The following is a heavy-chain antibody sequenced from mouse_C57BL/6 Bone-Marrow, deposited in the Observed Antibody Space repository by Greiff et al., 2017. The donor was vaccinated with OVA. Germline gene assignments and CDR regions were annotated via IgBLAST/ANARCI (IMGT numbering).Heavy chain of an antibody. J-gene: IGHJ1*03. CDR1: GYTFTDYY. V-gene: IGHV1-76*01. CDR3: ARYDSFYWYFDV. CDR2: IYPGSGNT. D-gene: IGHD2-3*01. Sequence: QVQLQQSGAELVRPGASVKLSCKASGYTFTDYYINWVKQRPGQGLEWIARIYPGSGNTYYNEKFKGKATLTAEKSSSTAYMQLSSLTSEDSAVYFCARYDSFYWYFDVWGTGTTVTVSS.